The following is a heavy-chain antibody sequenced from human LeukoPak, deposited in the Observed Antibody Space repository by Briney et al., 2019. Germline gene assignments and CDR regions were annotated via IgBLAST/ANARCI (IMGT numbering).Heavy chain of an antibody. V-gene: IGHV3-7*01. Sequence: GGSLRLSCAASGLTFSSHWMHWVRQAPGKGLEWVASIKHDGSEKYYVDSVRGRFTISRDNTMNSLYLQMSSLRAEDTAVYYCATDRGWRTSGYYLYYFEYWGQGTLVTFSS. CDR3: ATDRGWRTSGYYLYYFEY. CDR2: IKHDGSEK. CDR1: GLTFSSHW. D-gene: IGHD3-3*01. J-gene: IGHJ4*02.